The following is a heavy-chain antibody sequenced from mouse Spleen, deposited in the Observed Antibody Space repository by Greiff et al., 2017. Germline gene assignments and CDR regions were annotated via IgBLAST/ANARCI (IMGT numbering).Heavy chain of an antibody. Sequence: VQLQQSGPELVKPGASVKISCKASGYTFTDYYMNWVKQSHGKSLEWIGDINPNNGGTSYNQKFKGKATLTVDKSSSTAYMELRSLTSEDSAVYYCARKLRRGTSFFDYWGQGTTLTVSS. CDR3: ARKLRRGTSFFDY. D-gene: IGHD2-4*01. CDR1: GYTFTDYY. J-gene: IGHJ2*01. CDR2: INPNNGGT. V-gene: IGHV1-26*01.